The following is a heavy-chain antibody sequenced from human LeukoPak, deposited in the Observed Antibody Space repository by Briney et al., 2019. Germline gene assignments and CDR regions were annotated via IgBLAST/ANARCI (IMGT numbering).Heavy chain of an antibody. CDR3: AGGGKNCSAGSCYRWFDP. CDR1: GYTFTTYD. D-gene: IGHD2-15*01. Sequence: ASVKVSCKASGYTFTTYDINWVRQAIGQGLEWMGWMNPNSGNTGYAQKFQGRVTITRNTSISTAYMELSSLRSEDTAVYYCAGGGKNCSAGSCYRWFDPWGQGTLVTVPS. CDR2: MNPNSGNT. V-gene: IGHV1-8*03. J-gene: IGHJ5*02.